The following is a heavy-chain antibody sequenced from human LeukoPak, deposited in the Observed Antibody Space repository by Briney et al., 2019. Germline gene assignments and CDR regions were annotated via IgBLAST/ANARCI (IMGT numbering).Heavy chain of an antibody. V-gene: IGHV4-61*02. D-gene: IGHD5-12*01. Sequence: TLSLTCTVSGVSISSSNSYWGWIRQPAGKGLEWIGRIYTSGSTNYNPSLKSRVTISVDTSKNQFSLKLSSVTAADTAVYYCARRKVATFKYYYYYMDVWGEGTTVTISS. CDR2: IYTSGST. CDR3: ARRKVATFKYYYYYMDV. CDR1: GVSISSSNSY. J-gene: IGHJ6*03.